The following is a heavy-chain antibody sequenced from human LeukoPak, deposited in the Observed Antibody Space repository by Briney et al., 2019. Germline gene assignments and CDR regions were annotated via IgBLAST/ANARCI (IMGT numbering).Heavy chain of an antibody. CDR1: GFTFSTYS. CDR3: ARDRSAARLYFFDY. J-gene: IGHJ4*02. CDR2: INKDGSEI. V-gene: IGHV3-7*01. Sequence: PGGSLRLSCEASGFTFSTYSMSWVRQAPGKGLQWVANINKDGSEIFYVDSVKGRFTISRDNAKNSPYLQMNSLRADDTAVYYCARDRSAARLYFFDYWGQGTLATVSS. D-gene: IGHD6-6*01.